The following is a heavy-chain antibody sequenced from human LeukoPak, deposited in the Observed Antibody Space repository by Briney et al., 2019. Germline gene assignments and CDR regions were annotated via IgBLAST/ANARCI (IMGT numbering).Heavy chain of an antibody. CDR2: VYTSGST. CDR1: GGSISGYY. CDR3: ARDGRQRVTMDTGALDI. V-gene: IGHV4-4*07. D-gene: IGHD3-10*01. Sequence: SETLSLTCTVSGGSISGYYWSWIRQTAGKGLEWLGRVYTSGSTNYNPSLKSRVTISMDTSKNQFSPKLSSVTAADTAVYYCARDGRQRVTMDTGALDIWGQGTMVTVSS. J-gene: IGHJ3*02.